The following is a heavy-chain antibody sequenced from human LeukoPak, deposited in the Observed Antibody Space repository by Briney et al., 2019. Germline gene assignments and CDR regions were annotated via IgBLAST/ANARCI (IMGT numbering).Heavy chain of an antibody. Sequence: EASVKVSCKASGYTFTGYYMHWVRQAPGQGLEWMGWINPNSGGTNYAQKFQGRVTMTRDTSISTAYMELSRLRSDDTAVYYCARDLRPTYYYDSSGYWTFDYWGQGTLVTVSS. CDR1: GYTFTGYY. J-gene: IGHJ4*02. D-gene: IGHD3-22*01. V-gene: IGHV1-2*02. CDR2: INPNSGGT. CDR3: ARDLRPTYYYDSSGYWTFDY.